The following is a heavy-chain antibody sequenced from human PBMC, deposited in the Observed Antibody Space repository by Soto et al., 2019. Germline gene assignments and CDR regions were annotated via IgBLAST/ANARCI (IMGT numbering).Heavy chain of an antibody. D-gene: IGHD3-22*01. CDR1: GFTFDDYA. CDR3: ANSGSGSLKVLDAFDI. V-gene: IGHV3-9*01. CDR2: ISWNSGSI. Sequence: GGSLRLSCAASGFTFDDYAMHWVRQAPGKGLEWVSGISWNSGSIGYADSVKGRFTISRDNAKNSLYLQMNSLRAEDTALYYCANSGSGSLKVLDAFDIWGQGTMVTVSS. J-gene: IGHJ3*02.